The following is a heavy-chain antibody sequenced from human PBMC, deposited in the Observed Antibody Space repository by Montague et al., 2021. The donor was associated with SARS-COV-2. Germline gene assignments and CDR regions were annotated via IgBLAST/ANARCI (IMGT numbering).Heavy chain of an antibody. Sequence: SETLSLTCAVYGGSFSGYYWSWIRQPPGKGLEWIGEVNHSGSTNYNPSLKSRVTISVDTSKNQFSLKMNSVSAADTVVYYCARGQVTIFGVLIMPPAAGALDIGGRGTMVSVSS. V-gene: IGHV4-34*01. CDR2: VNHSGST. J-gene: IGHJ3*02. D-gene: IGHD3-3*01. CDR3: ARGQVTIFGVLIMPPAAGALDI. CDR1: GGSFSGYY.